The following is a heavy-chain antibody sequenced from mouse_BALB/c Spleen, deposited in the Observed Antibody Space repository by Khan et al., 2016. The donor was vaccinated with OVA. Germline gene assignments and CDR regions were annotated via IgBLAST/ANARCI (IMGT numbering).Heavy chain of an antibody. CDR2: INPSTDYT. J-gene: IGHJ3*01. CDR1: GYTFTNYW. D-gene: IGHD1-1*01. V-gene: IGHV1-7*01. CDR3: VNHGSSSAWFTY. Sequence: VQLQQSGAELAKPGASVKMSCKASGYTFTNYWMHWVKQRPGQGLEWIGYINPSTDYTEYNQKFKDKASLTADKSSSPAYMQLTSLTSEDSALYYCVNHGSSSAWFTYWGQGTLVTVSA.